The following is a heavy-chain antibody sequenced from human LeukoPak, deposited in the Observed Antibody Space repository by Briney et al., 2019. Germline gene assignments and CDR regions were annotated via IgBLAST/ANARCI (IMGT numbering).Heavy chain of an antibody. CDR2: IYHTGST. J-gene: IGHJ4*02. CDR3: ASRKLGNDY. D-gene: IGHD7-27*01. V-gene: IGHV4-4*02. Sequence: SETLSLTCAVSGGSISSSNWWSWVRQPPGKGLEWIGEIYHTGSTSYSPSLKSRVTISADTSQNQFSLKLSSVTAADTAVYYCASRKLGNDYWGQGTLVTVSS. CDR1: GGSISSSNW.